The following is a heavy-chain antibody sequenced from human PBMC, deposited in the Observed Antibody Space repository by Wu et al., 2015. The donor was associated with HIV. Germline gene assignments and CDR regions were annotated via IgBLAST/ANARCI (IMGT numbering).Heavy chain of an antibody. J-gene: IGHJ3*02. CDR1: DYTFSSYG. CDR3: AFSSGWNIGGVFDI. CDR2: ISAENGNT. V-gene: IGHV1-18*01. D-gene: IGHD6-19*01. Sequence: QVQLVQSGVEVKKPGASVKVSCKASDYTFSSYGITWVRQAPGQGLEWMGWISAENGNTNYAQKFQGRVTMTTDTSTSTAYMELRSLRSDDTAVYYCAFSSGWNIGGVFDIWGQGTMVIISS.